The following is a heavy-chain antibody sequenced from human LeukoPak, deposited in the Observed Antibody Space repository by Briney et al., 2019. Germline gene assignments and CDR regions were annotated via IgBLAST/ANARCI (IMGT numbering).Heavy chain of an antibody. CDR3: SRARGELTSYPYYYYGMDV. CDR2: ISYDGSIK. D-gene: IGHD3-16*01. Sequence: PGRSLRLSCAASGFTFSSYGMHWDRQAPGKGLEWVAVISYDGSIKYYADSVKGRFTISRDNSKNTLYLQMNSLRAEDTAVYYCSRARGELTSYPYYYYGMDVWGKGTTVTVSS. V-gene: IGHV3-30*03. CDR1: GFTFSSYG. J-gene: IGHJ6*04.